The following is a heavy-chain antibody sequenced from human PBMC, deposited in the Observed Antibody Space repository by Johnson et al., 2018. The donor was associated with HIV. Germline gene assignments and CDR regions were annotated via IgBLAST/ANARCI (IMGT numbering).Heavy chain of an antibody. J-gene: IGHJ3*02. V-gene: IGHV3-11*01. Sequence: QMQLVESGGGLVKPGGSLRLSCAASGFSFSDYYMTWIRQAPGKGLEWVSYISSSGASIYYADSVKGRFTISRDNAKNSLYLQMNSLRTEDTALYYCAKDSLSMITWGGAFDIWGQGTMVTVSS. CDR3: AKDSLSMITWGGAFDI. CDR1: GFSFSDYY. D-gene: IGHD7-27*01. CDR2: ISSSGASI.